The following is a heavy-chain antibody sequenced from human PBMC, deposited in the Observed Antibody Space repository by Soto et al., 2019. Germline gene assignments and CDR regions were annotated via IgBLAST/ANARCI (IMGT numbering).Heavy chain of an antibody. CDR3: ARDREQLAPFDY. J-gene: IGHJ4*02. CDR1: GGTFSSYT. CDR2: IIPILGIA. V-gene: IGHV1-69*08. Sequence: QVQLVQSGAEVKKPGSSVKVSCKASGGTFSSYTISWVRQAPGQGLEWMGRIIPILGIANYAQKFQGRVTITADKSTSTAYMELSSLRSEETAVYYCARDREQLAPFDYWGQGTLVTVSS. D-gene: IGHD6-13*01.